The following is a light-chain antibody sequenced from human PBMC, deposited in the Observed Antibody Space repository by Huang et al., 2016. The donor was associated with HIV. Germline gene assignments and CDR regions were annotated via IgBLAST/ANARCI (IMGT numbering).Light chain of an antibody. CDR3: QQYKPWPPWT. Sequence: EIVMTQSPATLSVSPGERATLSCRASPSVDINLAWYQQKVGQPPKLLVYGASTRATGIPTRVSGSGSGTEFNLTISSLQSEDFAVSYCQQYKPWPPWTFGQGTRVEIK. V-gene: IGKV3-15*01. CDR2: GAS. J-gene: IGKJ1*01. CDR1: PSVDIN.